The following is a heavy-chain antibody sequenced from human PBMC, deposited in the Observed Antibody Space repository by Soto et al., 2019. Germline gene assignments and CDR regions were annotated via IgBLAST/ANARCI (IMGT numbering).Heavy chain of an antibody. Sequence: QVQLQQWGAGLLKPSETLSLTCAVYGWSFSGYYWTWIRQPPGTGLEWIGEINHSGSTNYNPSLKSRVTISVDTSKIQFSLKLTSVTAADTAVYYCARDKITGLFDYWGQGTLVTVSS. CDR1: GWSFSGYY. CDR2: INHSGST. CDR3: ARDKITGLFDY. V-gene: IGHV4-34*01. D-gene: IGHD2-8*02. J-gene: IGHJ4*02.